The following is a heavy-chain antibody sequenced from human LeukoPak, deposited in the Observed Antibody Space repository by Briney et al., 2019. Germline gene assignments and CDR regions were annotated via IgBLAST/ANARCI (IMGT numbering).Heavy chain of an antibody. Sequence: GGSLRLSCAASGFTFSVAAMTWVRQAPGKGLEWVSLIGASGESTYYADSVKGRFTISRANSKNTLSLQMNSLRVEDTAMYFCAKDIQLSTWGLGTMVTVSS. J-gene: IGHJ3*01. CDR3: AKDIQLST. CDR2: IGASGEST. D-gene: IGHD5-24*01. V-gene: IGHV3-23*01. CDR1: GFTFSVAA.